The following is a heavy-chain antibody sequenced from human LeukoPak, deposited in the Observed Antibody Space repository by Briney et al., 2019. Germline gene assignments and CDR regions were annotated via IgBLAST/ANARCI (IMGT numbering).Heavy chain of an antibody. Sequence: PGGSLRLSCAASGFTFDDYAMHWVRQAPGKGLEWVSGISWNSGSIGYADSVKGRFTISRDNAKNSLYLQMNSLRAEDMALYCCAKGYGSSWYPLWFDPWGQGTLVTVSS. CDR3: AKGYGSSWYPLWFDP. CDR2: ISWNSGSI. CDR1: GFTFDDYA. J-gene: IGHJ5*02. D-gene: IGHD6-13*01. V-gene: IGHV3-9*03.